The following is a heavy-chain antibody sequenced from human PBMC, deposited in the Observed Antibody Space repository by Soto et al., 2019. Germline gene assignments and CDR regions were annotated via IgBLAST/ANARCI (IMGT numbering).Heavy chain of an antibody. CDR2: IYYSGST. J-gene: IGHJ4*02. V-gene: IGHV4-39*07. CDR3: ARILPYSRGNYFDY. CDR1: GGSVSSSSYY. Sequence: PSETLSLTCAVSGGSVSSSSYYWGWVHQPPGKELEWIGCIYYSGSTNYNPSLKGRVTISVDKSKNQFSLKLSSVTAADTAVYYCARILPYSRGNYFDYWGQGTLVTVSS. D-gene: IGHD6-19*01.